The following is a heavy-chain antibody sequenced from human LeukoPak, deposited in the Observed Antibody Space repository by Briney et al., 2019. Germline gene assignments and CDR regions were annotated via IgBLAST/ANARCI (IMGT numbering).Heavy chain of an antibody. CDR2: ISYDGSNK. J-gene: IGHJ6*04. D-gene: IGHD6-19*01. CDR1: GFTFSSYG. Sequence: GGSLRLSCAASGFTFSSYGMHWVRQAPGKGLEWVAVISYDGSNKYYADSVKGRFTISRDNSKNTLYLQMNSLRAEDTAVYYCAKDPNSGWYGTYYYYGMDVWGKGTTVTVSS. V-gene: IGHV3-30*18. CDR3: AKDPNSGWYGTYYYYGMDV.